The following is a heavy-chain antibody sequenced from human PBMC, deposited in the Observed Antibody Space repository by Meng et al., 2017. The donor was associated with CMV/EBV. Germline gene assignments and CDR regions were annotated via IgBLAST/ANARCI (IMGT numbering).Heavy chain of an antibody. J-gene: IGHJ4*02. V-gene: IGHV3-23*01. D-gene: IGHD2-2*01. CDR2: ISGSGGTT. Sequence: GGSLRLSCAASGFTFSSYAMSWVRQAPGQGLEWVSFISGSGGTTYYADSVEGRFTISRDNSGNTLYLQMSSLRVEDTAIYYRAKDRCSTTSCPLDYWGQGTLVTVSS. CDR3: AKDRCSTTSCPLDY. CDR1: GFTFSSYA.